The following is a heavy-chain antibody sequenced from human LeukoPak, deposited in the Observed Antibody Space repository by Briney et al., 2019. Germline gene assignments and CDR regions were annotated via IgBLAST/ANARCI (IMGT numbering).Heavy chain of an antibody. CDR3: ARGGIRHGFDI. D-gene: IGHD1-14*01. CDR2: ISSSSTYI. CDR1: GFTFSSYS. V-gene: IGHV3-21*01. J-gene: IGHJ3*02. Sequence: GGSLRLSCAASGFTFSSYSMNWVRQAPGKGLEWVSSISSSSTYIYYADSVKGRFTIFRDNAEDTLYLQMSSLSAEDTAVYCCARGGIRHGFDIWGQGTMVTVSS.